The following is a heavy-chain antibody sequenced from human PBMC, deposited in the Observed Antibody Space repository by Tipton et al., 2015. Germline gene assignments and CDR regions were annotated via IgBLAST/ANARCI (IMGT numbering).Heavy chain of an antibody. Sequence: TLSLTCDVFGGSISSRNWWSWVRQPPGKGLEWIGEIYHSGSTNYSPSLKSRVTISVDTSKNQFSLKLSSVTAADTAVYYCARHTPWYQGDAFDIWGQGTMVTVSS. D-gene: IGHD6-13*01. V-gene: IGHV4-4*02. CDR2: IYHSGST. J-gene: IGHJ3*02. CDR3: ARHTPWYQGDAFDI. CDR1: GGSISSRNW.